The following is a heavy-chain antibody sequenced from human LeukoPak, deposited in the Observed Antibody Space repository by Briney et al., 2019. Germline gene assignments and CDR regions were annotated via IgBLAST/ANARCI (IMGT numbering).Heavy chain of an antibody. CDR3: ARDPIAVAGTGFDY. CDR1: GGSISSSSYY. V-gene: IGHV4-39*07. Sequence: PSETLSLTSTVSGGSISSSSYYWGWIRQPPGKGLEWIGSIYYSGSTYYNPSLKSRVTISVDTSKNQFSLKLSSVTAADTAVYYCARDPIAVAGTGFDYWGQGTLVTVSS. CDR2: IYYSGST. J-gene: IGHJ4*02. D-gene: IGHD6-19*01.